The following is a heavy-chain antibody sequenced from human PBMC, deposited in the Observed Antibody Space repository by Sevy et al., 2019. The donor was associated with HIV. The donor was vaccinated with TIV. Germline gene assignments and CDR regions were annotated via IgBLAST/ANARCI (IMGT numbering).Heavy chain of an antibody. CDR2: NSHSGST. CDR3: ARLMAGIVVVSFDY. Sequence: SETLSLTCAVSGYSISSGYYWGWIRQPPGKGLEWIGRNSHSGSTYYNQSLKSRVTISVDTSKNQFSLKLSSVTAADTAVYYCARLMAGIVVVSFDYWGQGTLVTVSS. V-gene: IGHV4-38-2*01. J-gene: IGHJ4*02. D-gene: IGHD2-21*01. CDR1: GYSISSGYY.